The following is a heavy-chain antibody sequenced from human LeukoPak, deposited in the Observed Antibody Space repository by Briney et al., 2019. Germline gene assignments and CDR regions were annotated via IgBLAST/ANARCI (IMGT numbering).Heavy chain of an antibody. CDR1: GFTFSDHY. J-gene: IGHJ4*02. Sequence: GGSLRLSCAASGFTFSDHYMDWVRQAPGKGLEWVGRIRKKANNYTTEYAASVKGRLTISRDDSKNSLYLQMNSLKTEDTAVYYCVKRSGNYELDYWGQETLVTVSS. CDR2: IRKKANNYTT. V-gene: IGHV3-72*01. D-gene: IGHD1-26*01. CDR3: VKRSGNYELDY.